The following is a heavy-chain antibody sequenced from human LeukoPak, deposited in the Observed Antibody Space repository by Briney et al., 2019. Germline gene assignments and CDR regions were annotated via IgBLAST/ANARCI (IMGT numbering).Heavy chain of an antibody. J-gene: IGHJ3*02. D-gene: IGHD3-10*01. V-gene: IGHV4-4*02. Sequence: SGTLSLTCAVSGGSISSNNWWGWVRQPPGKGLEWIGEIYHSGSPNYNPSLKSRVTISVDKSRNHFSLNLSSVTAADTAVYYCARGTLLWFGESIDAFDIWGQGTMVTVSS. CDR2: IYHSGSP. CDR3: ARGTLLWFGESIDAFDI. CDR1: GGSISSNNW.